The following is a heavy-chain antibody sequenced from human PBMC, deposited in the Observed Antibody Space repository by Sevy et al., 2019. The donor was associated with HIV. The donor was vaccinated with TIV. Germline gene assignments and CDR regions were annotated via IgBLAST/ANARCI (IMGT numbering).Heavy chain of an antibody. V-gene: IGHV4-59*08. CDR2: VDYTGGT. J-gene: IGHJ3*02. CDR3: ARRNDFDI. CDR1: GGSINSDH. Sequence: WETLSLTCTVSGGSINSDHWNWIRQPPGKGLEWIGYVDYTGGTNYNPSLKNRVTISVDRTKNQFSLILTSVTAADTAVYYCARRNDFDIWGQGTMVTVSS.